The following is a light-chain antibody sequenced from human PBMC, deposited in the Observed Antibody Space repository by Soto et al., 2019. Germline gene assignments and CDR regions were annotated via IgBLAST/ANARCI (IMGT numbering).Light chain of an antibody. CDR3: CSSGGSPTYV. CDR1: SSDVGAYDY. Sequence: QSALTQPPSASGSPGQSVTISCTGTSSDVGAYDYVSWYQHHPGKAPKLIIYEVYSRPSGVPDRFSGSKSGNTASLTVSGLQAEDESDYYCCSSGGSPTYVFGTGTKVTVL. J-gene: IGLJ1*01. V-gene: IGLV2-8*01. CDR2: EVY.